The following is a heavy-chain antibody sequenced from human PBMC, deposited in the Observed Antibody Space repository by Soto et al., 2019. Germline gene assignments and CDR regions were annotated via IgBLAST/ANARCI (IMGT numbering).Heavy chain of an antibody. Sequence: QVQLVESGGGVVQPGKSLRLSCEASGFSFSTVGMHWVRQAPGKGLEWVVLISHDGNRQFYAESVKGRFTVSRDNCRDTVSLEMNDLRPDDTAIYYGAKDRGYTNSPFDLWGQGTLVTVSS. D-gene: IGHD6-25*01. CDR3: AKDRGYTNSPFDL. V-gene: IGHV3-30*18. CDR2: ISHDGNRQ. J-gene: IGHJ4*02. CDR1: GFSFSTVG.